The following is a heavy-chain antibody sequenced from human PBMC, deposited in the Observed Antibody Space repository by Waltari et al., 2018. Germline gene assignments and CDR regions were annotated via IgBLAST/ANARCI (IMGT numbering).Heavy chain of an antibody. J-gene: IGHJ4*01. CDR1: GGSFSTYY. CDR2: INHSGST. CDR3: ARTLYGSSNYYFDN. D-gene: IGHD6-13*01. V-gene: IGHV4-34*02. Sequence: QVQLQQWGAGLLKPSETLSLTCAVYGGSFSTYYWSWIRRSPGKGLEWIGEINHSGSTNDSPSLKRRVTISIDTSKNQFSLKVTSVNAADTAVYFCARTLYGSSNYYFDNWGHGTPVTVSS.